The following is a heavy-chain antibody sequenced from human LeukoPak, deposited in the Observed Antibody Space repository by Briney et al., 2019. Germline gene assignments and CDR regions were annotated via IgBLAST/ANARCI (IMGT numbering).Heavy chain of an antibody. D-gene: IGHD3-3*01. CDR1: AYSISSGYY. CDR2: VYYSGTT. Sequence: SETLSLTCSVSAYSISSGYYWGWIRQPPGKGLEWIGSVYYSGTTYYNPSLNSPVTVSVDTSKNQFSLKLSSVTAADTAVYYCARGFAHYDFWSGKLSYYYYMDVWGKGTTVTISS. CDR3: ARGFAHYDFWSGKLSYYYYMDV. J-gene: IGHJ6*03. V-gene: IGHV4-38-2*02.